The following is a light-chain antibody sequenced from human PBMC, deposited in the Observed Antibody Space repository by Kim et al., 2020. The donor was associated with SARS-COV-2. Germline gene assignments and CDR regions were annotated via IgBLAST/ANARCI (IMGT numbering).Light chain of an antibody. Sequence: SYELTQPLSVSVALGQTPRITCGGNNIGSKNVHWYQQKPGQAPVLVIYRDSNRPSGIPERFSGSNSGNTATLTISRAQAGDEADYYCQVWGSSTWVFGGG. CDR2: RDS. V-gene: IGLV3-9*01. CDR3: QVWGSSTWV. J-gene: IGLJ3*02. CDR1: NIGSKN.